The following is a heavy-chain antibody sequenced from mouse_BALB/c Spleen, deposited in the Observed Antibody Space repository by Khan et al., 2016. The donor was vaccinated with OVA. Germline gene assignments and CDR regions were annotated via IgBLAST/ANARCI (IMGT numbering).Heavy chain of an antibody. Sequence: VELVESGAELAKPGASVKMSCKASGYTFTSYWMHWVKQRPGQGLEWIGYINPSAGYTDYNQKLKDKATLTADKSSRTAYMQLNSLTSEDSAVYYCARDRIDYGGQGTTLTVSS. V-gene: IGHV1-7*01. CDR3: ARDRIDY. J-gene: IGHJ2*01. CDR1: GYTFTSYW. CDR2: INPSAGYT.